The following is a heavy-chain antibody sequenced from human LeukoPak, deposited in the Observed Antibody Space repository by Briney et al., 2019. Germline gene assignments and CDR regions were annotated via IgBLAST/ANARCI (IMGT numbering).Heavy chain of an antibody. Sequence: VASVKVSCKASLYTSTGYYMHGVRQAPGQGLEWMGRINPNSGGTHYAQKFQGRVTMTRDTSISTAYMELSRLRSDDTAVYYCARVGDVVVVAATDDAFDIWGQGTMVTVSS. V-gene: IGHV1-2*06. D-gene: IGHD2-15*01. J-gene: IGHJ3*02. CDR2: INPNSGGT. CDR3: ARVGDVVVVAATDDAFDI. CDR1: LYTSTGYY.